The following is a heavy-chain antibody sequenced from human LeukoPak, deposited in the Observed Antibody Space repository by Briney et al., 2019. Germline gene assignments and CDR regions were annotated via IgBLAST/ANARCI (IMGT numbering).Heavy chain of an antibody. V-gene: IGHV4-34*01. CDR2: INHSGST. CDR3: ARGRKYYDSSGYYNRDAFDI. Sequence: SETLSLTCAVYGGSFSGYYWSWIRQPPGKGLEWIGEINHSGSTNYNPSLKSRVTISVDTSKNQFSLKLSSVTAADTAVYYCARGRKYYDSSGYYNRDAFDIWGQGTMVTVSS. J-gene: IGHJ3*02. D-gene: IGHD3-22*01. CDR1: GGSFSGYY.